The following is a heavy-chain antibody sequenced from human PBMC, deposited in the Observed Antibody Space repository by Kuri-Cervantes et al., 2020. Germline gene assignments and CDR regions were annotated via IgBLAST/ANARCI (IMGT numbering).Heavy chain of an antibody. D-gene: IGHD4-17*01. CDR3: ARSMTTVTLFDC. CDR2: ISSSSSYI. CDR1: GFTFSSYS. V-gene: IGHV3-21*01. J-gene: IGHJ4*02. Sequence: GESLKISCAASGFTFSSYSMNWVRQAPGKGLEWVSSISSSSSYIYYADSVKGRFTISRDNAKNSLYLQMNSLRAEDTAVYYCARSMTTVTLFDCWGQGTLVTVSS.